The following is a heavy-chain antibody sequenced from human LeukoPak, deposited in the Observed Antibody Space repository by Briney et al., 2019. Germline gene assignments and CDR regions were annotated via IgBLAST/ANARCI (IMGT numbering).Heavy chain of an antibody. CDR2: INPNSGGT. V-gene: IGHV1-2*02. CDR3: ARVTSFLHD. CDR1: GYTFTGYY. Sequence: RASVKVSCKTSGYTFTGYYMHWVRQAPGQGLEWMGWINPNSGGTNYAQKFQGRVTMTRDTSISTAYMELSSLRAEDTAVYYCARVTSFLHDWGQGTLVTVSS. J-gene: IGHJ4*02.